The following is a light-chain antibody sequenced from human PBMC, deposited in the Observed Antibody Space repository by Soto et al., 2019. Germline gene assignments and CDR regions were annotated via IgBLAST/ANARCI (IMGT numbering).Light chain of an antibody. V-gene: IGKV3-20*01. J-gene: IGKJ1*01. CDR1: QSVRDRY. CDR3: QQYGSSPGT. CDR2: DTS. Sequence: EIVLTQSPGTLSLSPGERATLSCRASQSVRDRYLAWYQQKPGQAPSLPIYDTSTRATGVPDRFSGSGSGTDFALTISRVEPEDFAIYFCQQYGSSPGTFGQGTKVDI.